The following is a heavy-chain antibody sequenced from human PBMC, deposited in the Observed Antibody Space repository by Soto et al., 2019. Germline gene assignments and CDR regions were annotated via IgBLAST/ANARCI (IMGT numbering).Heavy chain of an antibody. J-gene: IGHJ3*02. CDR3: VRDFSRIVGATADAFDI. CDR1: GFSYYSYD. V-gene: IGHV3-21*01. Sequence: EVQLVESGGGLVKPGGSLRLSCVASGFSYYSYDMNWVRQAPGKGTEWVSTISETGYYLYYADSVKGRFTISRDNAKKSLYLQMNSLRAEDTAVYYCVRDFSRIVGATADAFDIWGQGTMVTVSS. D-gene: IGHD1-26*01. CDR2: ISETGYYL.